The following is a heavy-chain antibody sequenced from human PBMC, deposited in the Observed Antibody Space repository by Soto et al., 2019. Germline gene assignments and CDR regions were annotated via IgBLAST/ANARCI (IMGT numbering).Heavy chain of an antibody. V-gene: IGHV4-31*03. D-gene: IGHD6-25*01. J-gene: IGHJ6*02. CDR1: GGSINTVGYY. CDR2: IYYSGSR. Sequence: SETLSLTCSVSGGSINTVGYYWTWIRQQPGKGLEWIGYIYYSGSRDYNPSLKSRVSMSVDASKNQFSLNLTSVTAADTAVYYCAKESGGYDSSTRYGLDDCGQGTTVTVS. CDR3: AKESGGYDSSTRYGLDD.